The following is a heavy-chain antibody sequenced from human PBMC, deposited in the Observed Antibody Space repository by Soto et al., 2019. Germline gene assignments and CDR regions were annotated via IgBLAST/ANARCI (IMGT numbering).Heavy chain of an antibody. CDR3: ARAACSGGSCYRNAFDI. D-gene: IGHD2-15*01. V-gene: IGHV3-64*01. Sequence: EVQLVESGGGLVQPGGSLRLSCAASGFTFSSYAMHWVRQAPGKGLEYVSAISSNGGSTYYANSVKGRFTISRDNSKNTLYLQMGSVRAEDMAVYYCARAACSGGSCYRNAFDIWGQGTMVTVSS. CDR1: GFTFSSYA. J-gene: IGHJ3*02. CDR2: ISSNGGST.